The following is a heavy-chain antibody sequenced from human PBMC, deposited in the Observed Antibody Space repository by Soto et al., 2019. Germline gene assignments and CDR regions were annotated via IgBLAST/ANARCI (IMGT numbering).Heavy chain of an antibody. CDR3: ARPDEGGYSSNHHYYYALDV. Sequence: VQLVQSGAEVKKPGSSVKVSCKASGGTFRRYSISWVRQAPGQGLEWKGGIIPIFDITNYAQKFQGRVTITADESTSTAYMELSSLGSDDTAVYYCARPDEGGYSSNHHYYYALDVWGQGTTVTV. CDR2: IIPIFDIT. J-gene: IGHJ6*02. D-gene: IGHD3-22*01. V-gene: IGHV1-69*01. CDR1: GGTFRRYS.